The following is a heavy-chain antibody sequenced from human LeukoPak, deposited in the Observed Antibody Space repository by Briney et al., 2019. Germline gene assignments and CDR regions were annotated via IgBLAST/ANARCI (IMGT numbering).Heavy chain of an antibody. V-gene: IGHV3-74*01. CDR1: GFTFSSYW. J-gene: IGHJ4*02. CDR2: INSDGSST. D-gene: IGHD3-3*01. CDR3: ARAPNYDFWSGYSYYFDY. Sequence: PGGSLRLSCAASGFTFSSYWMHWVRQASGKGLVWVSRINSDGSSTSYADSVKGRFTISRDNAKNTLYLQMNSLRAEDTAVYYCARAPNYDFWSGYSYYFDYWSQGTLVTVSS.